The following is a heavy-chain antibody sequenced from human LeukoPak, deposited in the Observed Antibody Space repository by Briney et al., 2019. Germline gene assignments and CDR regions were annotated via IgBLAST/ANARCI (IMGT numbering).Heavy chain of an antibody. CDR2: INHSGST. Sequence: SETLSLTCGVYGGSFSGYYWNWIRQSPGKGLEWIGEINHSGSTNYNPSLKSRVTMSVDTSQKQFSLRLTSVTAADTAVYYCARAFYSNSWYHKEDFFDYWGQGTPVTVSS. J-gene: IGHJ4*02. CDR3: ARAFYSNSWYHKEDFFDY. D-gene: IGHD6-13*01. CDR1: GGSFSGYY. V-gene: IGHV4-34*01.